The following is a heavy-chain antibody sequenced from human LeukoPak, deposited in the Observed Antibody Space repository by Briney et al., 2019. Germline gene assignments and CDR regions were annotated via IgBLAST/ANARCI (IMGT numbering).Heavy chain of an antibody. J-gene: IGHJ6*03. CDR1: GFTFSSYG. D-gene: IGHD4-17*01. V-gene: IGHV3-30*02. CDR2: IRYDGTNK. CDR3: TRQDYGFAGYYMDV. Sequence: GGSLRLSCAASGFTFSSYGMHWVRQAPGKGLEWVAFIRYDGTNKYYADSVKGRFTISRDNSKNTLYLQMNSLRAEDTAVYYCTRQDYGFAGYYMDVWGKGTTVTISS.